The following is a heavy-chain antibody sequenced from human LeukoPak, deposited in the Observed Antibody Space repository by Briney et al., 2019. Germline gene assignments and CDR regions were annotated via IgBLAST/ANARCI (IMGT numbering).Heavy chain of an antibody. V-gene: IGHV4-59*01. CDR2: IYYSGST. CDR3: ARPRRGSRGPWYFDL. Sequence: SETLSLTCTVSGGSISSYYWSWIRQPPGKGLEWIGYIYYSGSTNYNPSLKSRVTISVDTSKNQFSLKLSSVTAADTAVYYCARPRRGSRGPWYFDLWGRGTLVTVSS. D-gene: IGHD2-15*01. CDR1: GGSISSYY. J-gene: IGHJ2*01.